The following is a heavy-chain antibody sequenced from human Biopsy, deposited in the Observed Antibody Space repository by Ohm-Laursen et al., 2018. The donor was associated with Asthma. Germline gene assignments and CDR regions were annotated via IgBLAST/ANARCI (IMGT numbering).Heavy chain of an antibody. V-gene: IGHV3-30-3*01. J-gene: IGHJ6*02. CDR2: ISYDGSDK. CDR3: ARASVVKHYYYYGMDV. Sequence: SLRLSCAASGFTFSDYAIYWVRQAPGKGLEWVAFISYDGSDKFYADSEKGRFTTSRDNSQNTLDLHMNRLTFEDTAVYYCARASVVKHYYYYGMDVWGPGTTVTVFS. CDR1: GFTFSDYA.